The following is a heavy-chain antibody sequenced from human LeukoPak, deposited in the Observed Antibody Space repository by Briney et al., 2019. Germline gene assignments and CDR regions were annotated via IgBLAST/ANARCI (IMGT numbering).Heavy chain of an antibody. J-gene: IGHJ1*01. V-gene: IGHV4-39*07. CDR3: ASGYYDAEYFQH. CDR1: GGSISSSGYY. Sequence: SETLSLTCPVSGGSISSSGYYWGWIRQPPGKGLEWIGSIYHSGSTYYNPSLKSRVTISVDRSKNQFSLKLSSVTAADTAVYYCASGYYDAEYFQHWGQGTLVTVSS. D-gene: IGHD3-22*01. CDR2: IYHSGST.